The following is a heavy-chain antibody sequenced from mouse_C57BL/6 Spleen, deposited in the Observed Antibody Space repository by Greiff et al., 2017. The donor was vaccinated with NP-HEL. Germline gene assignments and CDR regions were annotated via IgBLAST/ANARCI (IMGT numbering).Heavy chain of an antibody. D-gene: IGHD2-10*02. Sequence: DVKLQESGGGLVKPGGSLKLSCAASGFTFSDYGMHWVRQAPEKGLEWVAYISSGSSTIYYADTVKGRFTISRDNAKNTLFLQMTSLRSEDTAMYYCAREYGNYDYFDYWGQGTTLTVSS. V-gene: IGHV5-17*01. CDR3: AREYGNYDYFDY. CDR1: GFTFSDYG. J-gene: IGHJ2*01. CDR2: ISSGSSTI.